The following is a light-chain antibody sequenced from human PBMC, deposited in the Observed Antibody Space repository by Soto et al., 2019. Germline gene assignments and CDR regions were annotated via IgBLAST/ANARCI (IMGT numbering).Light chain of an antibody. V-gene: IGKV1-5*03. J-gene: IGKJ4*01. Sequence: DIQMTQSPSTLSGSLGDRVTITCRASQTISSWLACYQQKPGKAPKLLIYKASTLKSGVPSRFSGSGSGTEFTLTISSLQPEDVATYYCQQGKSFPLTFGGGTKVDI. CDR2: KAS. CDR3: QQGKSFPLT. CDR1: QTISSW.